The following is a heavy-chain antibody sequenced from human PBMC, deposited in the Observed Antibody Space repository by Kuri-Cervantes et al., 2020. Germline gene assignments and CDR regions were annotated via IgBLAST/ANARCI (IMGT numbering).Heavy chain of an antibody. D-gene: IGHD2-15*01. CDR3: AREYCSASSCYSGIGDY. J-gene: IGHJ4*02. Sequence: GESLKISCAASGFTFDDYGMSWVRQAPGKGLEWVSGINWNGGSTGYADSVKGRFTISRDNAKNSLYLQMNSLRAEDTALYFCAREYCSASSCYSGIGDYWGQGTLVTVSS. V-gene: IGHV3-20*04. CDR1: GFTFDDYG. CDR2: INWNGGST.